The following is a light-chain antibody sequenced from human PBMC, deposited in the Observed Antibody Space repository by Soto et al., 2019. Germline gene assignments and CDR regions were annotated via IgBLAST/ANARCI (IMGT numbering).Light chain of an antibody. V-gene: IGLV2-8*01. CDR3: SSYAGSNNWV. CDR2: EVS. CDR1: SSDVGDYNC. J-gene: IGLJ3*02. Sequence: QSALTQPPSASGSPGQSVTISCTGTSSDVGDYNCVSWYQQHPGKAPKLMIYEVSRRPSGVPDRFSGSKSGNTASLTVSGLQAEDEAEYYCSSYAGSNNWVFGGGTKLTVL.